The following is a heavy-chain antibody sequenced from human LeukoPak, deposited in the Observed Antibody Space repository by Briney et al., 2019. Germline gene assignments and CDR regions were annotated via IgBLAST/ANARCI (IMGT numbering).Heavy chain of an antibody. Sequence: TSETLSLTCTISGGSITSGDYYWNWVRQPPGKGLEWIGNLNFRGSLFYHPSLKSRVTMSADPSRNQFSLRLMSVTAADTAVYYCATRTYRAHFDHWGQGTLVTVSS. CDR2: LNFRGSL. J-gene: IGHJ4*02. V-gene: IGHV4-39*01. CDR1: GGSITSGDYY. CDR3: ATRTYRAHFDH. D-gene: IGHD4/OR15-4a*01.